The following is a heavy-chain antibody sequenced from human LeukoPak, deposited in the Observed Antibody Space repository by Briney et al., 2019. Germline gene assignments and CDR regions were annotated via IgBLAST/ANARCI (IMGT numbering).Heavy chain of an antibody. J-gene: IGHJ4*02. Sequence: GGSLRLSCAASGFTFSTYSMNWVRQAPGKGLEWVSFISTGSSTIYYADSVKGRFTVSRDNAKNSLYLQMNSLRDEDTAVYYCARVAEIQLWLRSAFDYWGQGTLVTVSS. V-gene: IGHV3-48*02. CDR2: ISTGSSTI. D-gene: IGHD5-18*01. CDR3: ARVAEIQLWLRSAFDY. CDR1: GFTFSTYS.